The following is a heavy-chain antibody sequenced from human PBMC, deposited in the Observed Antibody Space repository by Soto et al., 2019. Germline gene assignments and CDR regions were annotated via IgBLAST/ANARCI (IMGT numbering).Heavy chain of an antibody. CDR3: ARHFSVDYFDY. V-gene: IGHV4-59*04. J-gene: IGHJ4*02. Sequence: SETLSLTCTVSGGSISSYYWGWIRQPPGQGLEWIGYICHSGNTYYNPSLKSRVTISVDRSKNQFSLKLSSVTAADTAVYYCARHFSVDYFDYWGQGALVTVSS. CDR2: ICHSGNT. CDR1: GGSISSYY.